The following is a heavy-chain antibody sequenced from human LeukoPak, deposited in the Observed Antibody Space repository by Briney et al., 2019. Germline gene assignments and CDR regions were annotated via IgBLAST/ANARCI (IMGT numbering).Heavy chain of an antibody. Sequence: GGSLRLSCAASGFTFSSYAMSWVGPAPGKGLEWVSAISGSGGSTCYADSVKGRFTISRDNSKNTLYLQMNSLRAEDTAVYYCAKGDFTTAVAGTRVEAFDIWGQGTMVTVSS. CDR2: ISGSGGST. D-gene: IGHD6-19*01. V-gene: IGHV3-23*01. CDR3: AKGDFTTAVAGTRVEAFDI. CDR1: GFTFSSYA. J-gene: IGHJ3*02.